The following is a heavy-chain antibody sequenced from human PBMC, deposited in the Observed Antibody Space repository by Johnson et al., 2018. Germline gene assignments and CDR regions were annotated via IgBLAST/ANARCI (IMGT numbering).Heavy chain of an antibody. CDR2: IYSSGTT. J-gene: IGHJ6*03. CDR3: GRVVRVRDYDYYYRDV. D-gene: IGHD2-21*01. CDR1: GGSIGGFY. Sequence: VQLQESGPGLVKPSETLSLACTISGGSIGGFYWSWIRQLPGKGLEWIGYIYSSGTTRHNSSLKSRVTISLDTSKNQFSLNVYSVTASDTAMYYCGRVVRVRDYDYYYRDVWGNGAAVIVSS. V-gene: IGHV4-59*01.